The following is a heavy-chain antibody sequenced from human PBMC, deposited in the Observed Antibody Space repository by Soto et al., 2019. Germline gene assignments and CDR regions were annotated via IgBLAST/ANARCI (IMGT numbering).Heavy chain of an antibody. D-gene: IGHD2-2*01. J-gene: IGHJ1*01. CDR1: GLTFSSYW. Sequence: GGSLRLSCAASGLTFSSYWMSWVRQAPGKGLEWVANIKQDGSEKYYVDSVKGRFTISRDNAKNSLYLQMNSLRAEDTAVYYCARDANWAAIFAEYLQHWGQGTLVNVSS. CDR2: IKQDGSEK. V-gene: IGHV3-7*01. CDR3: ARDANWAAIFAEYLQH.